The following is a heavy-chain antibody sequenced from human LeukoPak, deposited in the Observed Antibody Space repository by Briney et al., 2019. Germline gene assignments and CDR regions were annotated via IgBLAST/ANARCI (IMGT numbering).Heavy chain of an antibody. V-gene: IGHV1-18*01. J-gene: IGHJ6*02. Sequence: ASVKVSCKASGYTFTSYGISWVRQAPGQGLEWMGWISAYNDNTNYAQKLQGRVTMTTDTSTSTAYMELRSLRSDDTAVYYCARRFCSGATCYFGMDVWGQGTTVTVSS. CDR2: ISAYNDNT. CDR3: ARRFCSGATCYFGMDV. CDR1: GYTFTSYG. D-gene: IGHD2-15*01.